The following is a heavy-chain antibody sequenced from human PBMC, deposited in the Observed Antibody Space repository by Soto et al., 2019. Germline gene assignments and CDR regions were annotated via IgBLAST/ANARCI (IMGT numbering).Heavy chain of an antibody. V-gene: IGHV1-69*12. CDR2: IIPIFGTA. CDR1: GGTFSSYA. Sequence: QVQLVQSGAEVKKPGSSVKVSCKASGGTFSSYAISWVRQAPGQGLEWMGGIIPIFGTANYAQKFQGRVTITADESTSTAYMEPSSLRSEDTAVYYCAGRRGQQLPQSDWFDPWGQGTLVTVSS. CDR3: AGRRGQQLPQSDWFDP. J-gene: IGHJ5*02. D-gene: IGHD6-13*01.